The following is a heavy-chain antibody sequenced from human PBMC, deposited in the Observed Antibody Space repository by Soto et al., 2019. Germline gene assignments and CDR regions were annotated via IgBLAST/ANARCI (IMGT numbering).Heavy chain of an antibody. D-gene: IGHD4-4*01. CDR2: ISYDGSNK. CDR3: AKVVSINSNWDY. CDR1: GFTFSSYG. V-gene: IGHV3-30*18. Sequence: QVQLVESGGGVVQPGRSLRLSCAASGFTFSSYGMHWVRQAPGKGLEWVAVISYDGSNKYYADSVKGRFTISRDNSKNTLYLQMNSLRAEDTAVYYCAKVVSINSNWDYWGQGTLVTVSS. J-gene: IGHJ4*02.